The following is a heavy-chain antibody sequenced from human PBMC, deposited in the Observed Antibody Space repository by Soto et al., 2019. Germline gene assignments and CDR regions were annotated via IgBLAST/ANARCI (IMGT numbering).Heavy chain of an antibody. CDR2: IYYSGST. D-gene: IGHD3-3*01. V-gene: IGHV4-61*01. CDR1: GGSVSSGSYY. Sequence: SETLSLTCTVSGGSVSSGSYYWSWIRQPPGKGLEWIGYIYYSGSTNYNPSLKSRVTISVDTSKNQFSLKLSSVTAADTAVYYCATGFKNDFWRGYFAGYGGMAVSGQGTTVTVSS. J-gene: IGHJ6*02. CDR3: ATGFKNDFWRGYFAGYGGMAV.